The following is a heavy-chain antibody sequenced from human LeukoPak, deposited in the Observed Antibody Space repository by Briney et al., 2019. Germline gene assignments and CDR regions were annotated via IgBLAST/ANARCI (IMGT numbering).Heavy chain of an antibody. CDR1: GFSFTSYW. J-gene: IGHJ4*02. D-gene: IGHD6-19*01. Sequence: GGSLRLSCAASGFSFTSYWMSWVRQAPGKGLEWVANIKQDGSEEYYVDSVKGRFTISRDNARDSLYLQMNSLRDDDTSVYYCARDASALYWGRGTPVTVSS. V-gene: IGHV3-7*01. CDR2: IKQDGSEE. CDR3: ARDASALY.